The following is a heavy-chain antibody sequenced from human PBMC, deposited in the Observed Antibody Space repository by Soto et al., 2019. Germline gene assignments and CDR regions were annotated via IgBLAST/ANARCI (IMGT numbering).Heavy chain of an antibody. CDR3: ARDKVVGATGN. V-gene: IGHV1-8*01. CDR1: RYSFNSYD. J-gene: IGHJ4*02. CDR2: MNPNSGNT. D-gene: IGHD1-1*01. Sequence: ASVKISCKASRYSFNSYDINWVRQATGQGLEWMGWMNPNSGNTVYAQKFQGRVTMTRNTSISTAYMELSSLRSEDTAVYYCARDKVVGATGNWGQGTLVTVSS.